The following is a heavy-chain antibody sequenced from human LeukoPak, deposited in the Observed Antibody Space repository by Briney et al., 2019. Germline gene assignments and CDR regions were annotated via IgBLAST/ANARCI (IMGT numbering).Heavy chain of an antibody. CDR2: IRYDGSNK. Sequence: GGSLRLSCAASGFTFSSYGMHWVRQAPGKGLEWVAFIRYDGSNKYYADSVKGRFTISRDNSKNTLYLQMNSLRAEDTAVYYRARDAGKGFDYWGQGALVTVSS. J-gene: IGHJ4*02. V-gene: IGHV3-30*02. CDR1: GFTFSSYG. CDR3: ARDAGKGFDY.